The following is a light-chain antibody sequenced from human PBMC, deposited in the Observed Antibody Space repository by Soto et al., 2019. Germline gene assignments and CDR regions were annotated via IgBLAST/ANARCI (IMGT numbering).Light chain of an antibody. CDR1: QDITSA. CDR2: EAS. V-gene: IGKV1D-13*01. J-gene: IGKJ4*01. CDR3: QQFNNYPLT. Sequence: AIQLTQSPSSLSASVRDRVTITRRASQDITSALAWWQKKPGSTPKILIYEASNLEAGVPSRFRGSGSGTDFTLTISRLQPADFSTYYCQQFNNYPLTFGGGTKVDIK.